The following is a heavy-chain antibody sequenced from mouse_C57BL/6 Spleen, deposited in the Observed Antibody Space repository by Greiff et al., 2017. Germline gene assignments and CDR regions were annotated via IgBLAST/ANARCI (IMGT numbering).Heavy chain of an antibody. CDR1: GFTFSSYA. J-gene: IGHJ4*01. D-gene: IGHD2-4*01. Sequence: EVKVVESGEGLVKPGGSLKLSCAASGFTFSSYAMSWVRQTPEKRLEWVAYISGGGDYIYYADTVKGRFTISRDNARNTLYLQMSSLKSEDTAMYYCTRGYDYDDGYAMDYWGQGTAVTVTS. CDR2: ISGGGDYI. CDR3: TRGYDYDDGYAMDY. V-gene: IGHV5-9-1*02.